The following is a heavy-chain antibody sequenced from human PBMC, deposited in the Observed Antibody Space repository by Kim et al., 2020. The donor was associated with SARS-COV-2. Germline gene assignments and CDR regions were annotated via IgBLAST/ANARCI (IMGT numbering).Heavy chain of an antibody. D-gene: IGHD1-26*01. CDR2: IWYDGSNK. CDR1: GFTFSSYG. V-gene: IGHV3-33*01. CDR3: ARDFGVYSGSQLRAFDI. Sequence: GGSLRLSCAASGFTFSSYGMHWVRQAPGKGLEWVAVIWYDGSNKYYADSVKGRFTISRDNSKNTLYLQMNSLRAEDTAVYYCARDFGVYSGSQLRAFDIWGQGTMVTVSS. J-gene: IGHJ3*02.